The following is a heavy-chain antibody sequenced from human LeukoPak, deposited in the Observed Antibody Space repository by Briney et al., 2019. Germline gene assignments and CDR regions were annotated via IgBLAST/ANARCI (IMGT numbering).Heavy chain of an antibody. V-gene: IGHV1-69*04. J-gene: IGHJ3*02. D-gene: IGHD3-22*01. CDR2: IIPILGIA. Sequence: GASVKVSCKASGGTFSSYAISWVRQAPGLGLEWMGRIIPILGIANYAQKFQGRVTITADKSTSTAYMELSSLRSEDTAVYYCARDYYDSSGGSGAFDIWGQGIMVTVSS. CDR1: GGTFSSYA. CDR3: ARDYYDSSGGSGAFDI.